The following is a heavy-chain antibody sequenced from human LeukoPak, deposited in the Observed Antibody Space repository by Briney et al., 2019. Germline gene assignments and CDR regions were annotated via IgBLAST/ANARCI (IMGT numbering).Heavy chain of an antibody. V-gene: IGHV3-74*01. Sequence: GGSLRLSCAASGFTFSNYWMHWVRQAPGKGLVWVSRINSGGSTTDYADSVKGRFTISRDNAKNTLYLQMNSLRPEDTAVYCCAIGPYDYWGQGTLVTVSS. CDR1: GFTFSNYW. J-gene: IGHJ4*02. CDR2: INSGGSTT. CDR3: AIGPYDY.